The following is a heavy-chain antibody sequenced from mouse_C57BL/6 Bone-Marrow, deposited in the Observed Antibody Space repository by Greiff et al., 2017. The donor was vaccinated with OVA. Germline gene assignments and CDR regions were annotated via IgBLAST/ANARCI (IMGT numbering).Heavy chain of an antibody. CDR2: IDPSDSYT. CDR1: GYTFTSYW. CDR3: ARERAYYDYDEWYCDV. D-gene: IGHD2-4*01. Sequence: VQLQQPGAELVKPGASVKLSCKASGYTFTSYWMQWVKQRPGQGLEWIGEIDPSDSYTTSTQKFKGKATLPVDTSSSTAYMQLSSLTSEDSAVYYCARERAYYDYDEWYCDVWGTGTTVTVSS. J-gene: IGHJ1*03. V-gene: IGHV1-50*01.